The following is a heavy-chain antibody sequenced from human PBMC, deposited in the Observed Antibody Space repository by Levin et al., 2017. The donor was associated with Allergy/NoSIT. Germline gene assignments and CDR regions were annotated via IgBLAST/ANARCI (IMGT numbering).Heavy chain of an antibody. CDR3: ATSAVTGTMVRGVLDYYYYMDV. V-gene: IGHV1-24*01. CDR2: FDPEDGET. Sequence: GASVKVSCKVSGYTLTELSMHWVRQAPGKGLEWMGGFDPEDGETIYAQKFQGRVTMTEDTSTDTAYMELSSLRSEDTAVYYCATSAVTGTMVRGVLDYYYYMDVWGKGTTVTVSS. J-gene: IGHJ6*03. CDR1: GYTLTELS. D-gene: IGHD3-10*01.